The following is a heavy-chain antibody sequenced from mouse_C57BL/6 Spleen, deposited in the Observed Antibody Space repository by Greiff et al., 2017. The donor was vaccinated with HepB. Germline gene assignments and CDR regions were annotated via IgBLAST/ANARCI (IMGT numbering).Heavy chain of an antibody. J-gene: IGHJ3*01. D-gene: IGHD1-1*01. Sequence: VQLQQPGAELVMPGASVKLSCKASGYTFTSYWMHWVKQRPGQGLEWIGEIDPSDSYTNYNQKFKGKSTLAVDKSSSTAYMQRSSLTSEDSAVYYGAREFITTVEAWFAYWGQGTLVTVSA. V-gene: IGHV1-69*01. CDR2: IDPSDSYT. CDR3: AREFITTVEAWFAY. CDR1: GYTFTSYW.